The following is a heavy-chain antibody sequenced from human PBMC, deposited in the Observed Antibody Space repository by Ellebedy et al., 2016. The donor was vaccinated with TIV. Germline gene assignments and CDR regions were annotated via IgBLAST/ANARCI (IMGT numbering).Heavy chain of an antibody. CDR3: ARRYYYGSGSYGFDP. J-gene: IGHJ5*02. CDR2: IWFDGSHK. Sequence: GGSLRLSCAASGFTLSNSWMHWVRQAPGKGLEWVAVIWFDGSHKYYADSVKGRFTISRDNSKKTLYLQMNSLRAEDTAVYYCARRYYYGSGSYGFDPWGQGTLVTVSS. D-gene: IGHD3-10*01. CDR1: GFTLSNSW. V-gene: IGHV3-33*08.